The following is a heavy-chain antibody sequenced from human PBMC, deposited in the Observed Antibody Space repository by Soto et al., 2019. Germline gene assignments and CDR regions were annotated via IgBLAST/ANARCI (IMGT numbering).Heavy chain of an antibody. V-gene: IGHV5-10-1*01. D-gene: IGHD3-22*01. Sequence: GESLKISCKGSGYSFAGYWITWVRQKPGKGLEWMGRIDPSDSQTYYSPSFRGHVTISATKSITTVFLRGSSLRASDTAMYYCARQIYDSDTGPNFQYYFDSWGQGTPVTVSS. CDR1: GYSFAGYW. CDR3: ARQIYDSDTGPNFQYYFDS. J-gene: IGHJ4*02. CDR2: IDPSDSQT.